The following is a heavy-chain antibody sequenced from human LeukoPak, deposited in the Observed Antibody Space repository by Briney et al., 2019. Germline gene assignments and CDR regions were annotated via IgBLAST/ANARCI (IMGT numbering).Heavy chain of an antibody. J-gene: IGHJ4*02. V-gene: IGHV3-7*01. D-gene: IGHD2-8*01. CDR2: INQDGSQK. CDR1: GFTFSTYW. CDR3: ARLKDDVTKLDY. Sequence: GGSLRLSCAASGFTFSTYWMSWVRQAPGKGLEWVANINQDGSQKRYVDSVQGRFTISRDNTRNSLFLQMNSLRAEDTAVYYCARLKDDVTKLDYWGQGTLVTVSS.